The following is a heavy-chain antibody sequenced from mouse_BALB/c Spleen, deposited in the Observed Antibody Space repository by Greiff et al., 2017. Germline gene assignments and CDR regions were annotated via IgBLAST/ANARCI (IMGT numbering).Heavy chain of an antibody. CDR3: ASDYVAY. D-gene: IGHD2-4*01. J-gene: IGHJ3*01. Sequence: EVQLVESGAELVKPGASVKLSCTASGFNIKDTYMHWVKQRPEQGLEWIGRIDPANGNTKYDPKFQGKATITADTSSNTAYLQLSSLTSEDTAVYYCASDYVAYWGQGTLVTVSA. CDR2: IDPANGNT. CDR1: GFNIKDTY. V-gene: IGHV14-3*02.